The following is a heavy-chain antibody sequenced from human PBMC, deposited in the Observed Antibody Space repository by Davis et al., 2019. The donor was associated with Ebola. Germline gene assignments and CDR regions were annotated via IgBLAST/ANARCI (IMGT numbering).Heavy chain of an antibody. CDR2: INPSGGST. J-gene: IGHJ6*02. CDR3: ARELIVIMAAAGTGARDYYYYGMDV. V-gene: IGHV1-46*03. D-gene: IGHD6-13*01. CDR1: GYTFTSYY. Sequence: AASVKVSCKASGYTFTSYYMHWVRQAPGQGLEWMGIINPSGGSTSYAQKFQGRVTMTRDTSTSTVYMELSSLRSEDTAVYYCARELIVIMAAAGTGARDYYYYGMDVWGQGTTVTVSS.